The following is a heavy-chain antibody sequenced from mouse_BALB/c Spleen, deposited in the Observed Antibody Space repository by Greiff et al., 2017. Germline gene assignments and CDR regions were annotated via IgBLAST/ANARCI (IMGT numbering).Heavy chain of an antibody. Sequence: EVQLQQSGPELVKPGASVKMSCKASGYTFTSYVMHWVKQKPGQGLEWIGYINPYNDGTKYNEKFKGKATLTSDKSSSTAYMELSSLTSEDSAVYYCARCLDGYYDYAMDYWGQGTSVTVSS. CDR1: GYTFTSYV. J-gene: IGHJ4*01. V-gene: IGHV1-14*01. CDR2: INPYNDGT. CDR3: ARCLDGYYDYAMDY. D-gene: IGHD2-3*01.